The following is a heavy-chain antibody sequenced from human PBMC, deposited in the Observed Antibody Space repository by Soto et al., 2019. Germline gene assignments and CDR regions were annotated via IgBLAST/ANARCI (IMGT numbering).Heavy chain of an antibody. J-gene: IGHJ3*02. CDR2: ISGSGGST. Sequence: GGSLRLSCAASGFTFSSYAMSWVRQAPGKGLEWVSAISGSGGSTYYADSVKGRFTISRDNSKNTLYLQMNSLRAEDTAVYYCAKDGIYGSGSLDAFDIWGQGTMVTVSS. V-gene: IGHV3-23*01. CDR3: AKDGIYGSGSLDAFDI. CDR1: GFTFSSYA. D-gene: IGHD3-10*01.